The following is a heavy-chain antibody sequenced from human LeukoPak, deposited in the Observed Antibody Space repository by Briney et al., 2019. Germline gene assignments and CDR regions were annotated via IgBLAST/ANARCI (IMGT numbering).Heavy chain of an antibody. CDR3: ARDRVLRYFDWLPQLGY. Sequence: SVKVSCKASGGILSRYAIICAPGAPGQGLEGRGGIIPIFGTANYAQKFQGRVTITTDESTSTAYMELSSLRSEDTAVYYCARDRVLRYFDWLPQLGYWGQGTLVTVSS. CDR1: GGILSRYA. CDR2: IIPIFGTA. D-gene: IGHD3-9*01. V-gene: IGHV1-69*05. J-gene: IGHJ4*02.